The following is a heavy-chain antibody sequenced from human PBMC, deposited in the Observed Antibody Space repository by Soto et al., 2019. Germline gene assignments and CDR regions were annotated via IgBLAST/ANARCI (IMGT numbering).Heavy chain of an antibody. V-gene: IGHV3-66*01. J-gene: IGHJ6*04. CDR2: IQSGGTT. Sequence: EVQLVESGGGLVQPGGPLRLSCAASGFTVSSKYMTWVRQAPGKGLEWVSLIQSGGTTYYADSVKGRFTISRDTSENTLHLQMASLRVEDTAVYYCARDDVLCDGGRCYGIPLDVLGKGTTVTVSS. CDR3: ARDDVLCDGGRCYGIPLDV. CDR1: GFTVSSKY. D-gene: IGHD2-15*01.